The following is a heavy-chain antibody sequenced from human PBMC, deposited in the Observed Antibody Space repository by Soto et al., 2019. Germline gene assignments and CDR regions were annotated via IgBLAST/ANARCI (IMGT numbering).Heavy chain of an antibody. CDR3: AKNTNTYGSGSYPKRWFDP. J-gene: IGHJ5*02. CDR1: GFTFSSYA. CDR2: ISGSGGST. V-gene: IGHV3-23*01. Sequence: GGSLRLSCAASGFTFSSYAMSWVRQAPGKGLEWVSAISGSGGSTYYADSVKGRFTISRDNSKNTLYLQMNSLRAEDTAVYYCAKNTNTYGSGSYPKRWFDPWGQGTLVTVSS. D-gene: IGHD3-10*01.